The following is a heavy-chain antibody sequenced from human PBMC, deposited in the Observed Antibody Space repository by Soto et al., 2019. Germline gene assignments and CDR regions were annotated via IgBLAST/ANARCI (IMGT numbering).Heavy chain of an antibody. D-gene: IGHD6-13*01. Sequence: GGYPRLSFAAPRFTLNDYAMSWVRQAPGKGLEWVSTISGSGVTTYYADSVKGRFTISRDNFKSTLYLQMNSLRAEDAAVYSCAKAGVYHFHYWGKGT. CDR1: RFTLNDYA. CDR3: AKAGVYHFHY. V-gene: IGHV3-23*01. J-gene: IGHJ4*02. CDR2: ISGSGVTT.